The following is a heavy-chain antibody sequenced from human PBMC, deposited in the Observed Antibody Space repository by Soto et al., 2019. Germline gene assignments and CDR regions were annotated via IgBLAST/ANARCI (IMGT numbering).Heavy chain of an antibody. J-gene: IGHJ5*02. Sequence: GGSLRLSCAASGFTFDDYAMHWVRQAPGKGLEWVSGISWNRGSRGYADSVKGRFTISRDNSKNSLYLQMNRLRAEDTALDYCANDISPSYGSGSYHNCFDPWGQGTLVTVSS. CDR1: GFTFDDYA. D-gene: IGHD3-10*01. CDR2: ISWNRGSR. CDR3: ANDISPSYGSGSYHNCFDP. V-gene: IGHV3-9*01.